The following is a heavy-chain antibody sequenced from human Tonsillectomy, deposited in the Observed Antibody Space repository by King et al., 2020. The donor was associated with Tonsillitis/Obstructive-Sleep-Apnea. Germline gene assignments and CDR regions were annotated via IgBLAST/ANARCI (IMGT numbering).Heavy chain of an antibody. J-gene: IGHJ4*02. Sequence: VQLVESGGGVVQPGRSLRLSCAASGFNFNDYGMHWVRQAPGKGLEWVAGIWYDSRNKEYAASVKGRCTLSRDNSKNTVNLQIDNLRAEDTAVYYCAKSEGHFAEPIDFWGQGTLVTVSS. CDR2: IWYDSRNK. CDR3: AKSEGHFAEPIDF. CDR1: GFNFNDYG. D-gene: IGHD3-3*02. V-gene: IGHV3-33*06.